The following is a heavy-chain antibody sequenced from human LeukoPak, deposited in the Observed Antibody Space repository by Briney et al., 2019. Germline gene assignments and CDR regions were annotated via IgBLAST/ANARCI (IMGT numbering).Heavy chain of an antibody. Sequence: PGGSLRLSCAASGFTYSDNRITGVRQAPGKGLEWVASINQDGSEKYSVDSVKGRFTISRDNAESSLYLQMNSLRADDTAVYYCARDHVVAGLPFDYWRQGTLVTVAS. CDR2: INQDGSEK. V-gene: IGHV3-7*01. J-gene: IGHJ4*02. CDR3: ARDHVVAGLPFDY. CDR1: GFTYSDNR. D-gene: IGHD6-19*01.